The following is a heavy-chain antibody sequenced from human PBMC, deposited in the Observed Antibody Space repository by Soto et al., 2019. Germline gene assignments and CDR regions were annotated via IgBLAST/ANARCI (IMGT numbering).Heavy chain of an antibody. V-gene: IGHV5-10-1*01. CDR2: IDPSDSYT. Sequence: GESLKISCKGSGYSFTSYWISWVRQMPGKGLEWMGRIDPSDSYTNYSPSFQGHVTISADKSISTAYLQWSSLKASDTAMYYCARHNWNDAWFDPWGQGTLVTVSS. CDR1: GYSFTSYW. J-gene: IGHJ5*02. CDR3: ARHNWNDAWFDP. D-gene: IGHD1-1*01.